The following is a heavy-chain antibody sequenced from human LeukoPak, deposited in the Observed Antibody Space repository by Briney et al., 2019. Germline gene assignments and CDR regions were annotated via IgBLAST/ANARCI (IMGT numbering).Heavy chain of an antibody. J-gene: IGHJ6*03. CDR1: GGSFSGYY. Sequence: SETLSLTCAVYGGSFSGYYWSWIRQPPGKGLEWIGEINHSGSTNYNPSLKSRVTISVDTSKNQFSLKLSAVTAADTAVYYCARRGGYRTMVRGVHYYYYMDVWGKGTTVTVSS. V-gene: IGHV4-34*01. CDR2: INHSGST. CDR3: ARRGGYRTMVRGVHYYYYMDV. D-gene: IGHD3-10*01.